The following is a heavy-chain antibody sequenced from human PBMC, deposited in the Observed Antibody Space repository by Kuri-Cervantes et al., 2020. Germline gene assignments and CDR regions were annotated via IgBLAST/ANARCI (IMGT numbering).Heavy chain of an antibody. V-gene: IGHV3-7*01. CDR2: VNKDVSET. CDR1: GFTFSNSW. J-gene: IGHJ4*02. CDR3: ARVSTNWNHPDY. Sequence: GGSLRLSCAASGFTFSNSWMHWVRQAPGKGLEWVANVNKDVSETYYVDSVKGRFTISRDNAKNSLYLQMNSLRAGDTAVYYCARVSTNWNHPDYWGQGTLVTVSS. D-gene: IGHD1-1*01.